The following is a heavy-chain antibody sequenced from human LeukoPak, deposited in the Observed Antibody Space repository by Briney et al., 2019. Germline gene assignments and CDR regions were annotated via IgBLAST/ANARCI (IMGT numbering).Heavy chain of an antibody. CDR3: ASFPHCSSTSCYTGWFDP. Sequence: SETLSLTCTVSGGSISSGDYYWSWIRQPPGKGLEWIGYIYYSGSTYYNPSLKSRVTISVDTSKNQFSLKLSSVTAADTAVYYCASFPHCSSTSCYTGWFDPWGQGTLVTVSS. CDR1: GGSISSGDYY. CDR2: IYYSGST. V-gene: IGHV4-30-4*01. J-gene: IGHJ5*02. D-gene: IGHD2-2*02.